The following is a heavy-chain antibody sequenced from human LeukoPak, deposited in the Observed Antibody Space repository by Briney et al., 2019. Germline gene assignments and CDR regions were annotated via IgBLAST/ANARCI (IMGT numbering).Heavy chain of an antibody. D-gene: IGHD6-13*01. CDR1: GGSISSYY. J-gene: IGHJ4*02. V-gene: IGHV4-59*01. CDR3: ARERIAAAGHPFDY. CDR2: IYYSGST. Sequence: PSEILSLTCTVSGGSISSYYWSWIRQPPGKGLEWIGYIYYSGSTNYNPSLKSRVTISVDTSKNQFSLKLSSVTAADTAVYYCARERIAAAGHPFDYWGQGTLVTVSS.